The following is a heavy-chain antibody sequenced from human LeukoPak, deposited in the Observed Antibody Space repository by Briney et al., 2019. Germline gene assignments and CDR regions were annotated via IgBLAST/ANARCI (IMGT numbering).Heavy chain of an antibody. CDR3: ARDRGDAFDI. CDR2: IYYSGST. J-gene: IGHJ3*02. Sequence: SETLSLTCTVSGGSISSYYWSWIRQPPGKGLEWIGYIYYSGSTNYNPSLKSRVTISVDTSKNQFSLKLSSVTAADTAVYYCARDRGDAFDIRGQGTMVTVSS. V-gene: IGHV4-59*01. CDR1: GGSISSYY.